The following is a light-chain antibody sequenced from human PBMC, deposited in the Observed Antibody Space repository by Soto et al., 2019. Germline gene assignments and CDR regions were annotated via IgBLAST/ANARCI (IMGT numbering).Light chain of an antibody. CDR3: QQYGRSPPYT. CDR2: GAS. V-gene: IGKV3-20*01. CDR1: QSVNSNS. Sequence: ESVLTQSPGTLSLSPGERATLSCRASQSVNSNSLAWYQQKPGQAPRLLIYGASSRATGIPDRFSGSGSGTVFTLTISRLEAEDFAVCYCQQYGRSPPYTFGQGTKLEIK. J-gene: IGKJ2*01.